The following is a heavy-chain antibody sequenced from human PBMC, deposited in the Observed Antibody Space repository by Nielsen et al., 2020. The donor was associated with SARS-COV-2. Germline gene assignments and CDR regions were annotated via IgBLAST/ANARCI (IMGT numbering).Heavy chain of an antibody. CDR2: INWKSSSM. V-gene: IGHV3-9*01. CDR3: AKDPSDGYSSSWYFDY. Sequence: GGSLRLSCAASGFPFDDYAMHWVRQAPGKGLEWVSGINWKSSSMGHADSVKGRFTISRDNAKNSLYLQMNSLRAEDTALYYCAKDPSDGYSSSWYFDYWGQGTLVTVSS. D-gene: IGHD6-13*01. J-gene: IGHJ4*02. CDR1: GFPFDDYA.